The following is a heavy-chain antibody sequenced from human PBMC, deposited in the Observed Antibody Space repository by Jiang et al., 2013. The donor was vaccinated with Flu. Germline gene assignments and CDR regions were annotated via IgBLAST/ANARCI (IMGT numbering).Heavy chain of an antibody. D-gene: IGHD3-22*01. V-gene: IGHV4-59*01. CDR3: ARERDTYYYDSSGTRRLFDP. CDR2: IYYSGST. J-gene: IGHJ5*02. CDR1: GGSISSYY. Sequence: GPGLVKPSETLSLTCTVSGGSISSYYWSWIRQPPGKGLEWIGYIYYSGSTNYNPSLKSRVTISVDTSKNQFSLKLSSVTAADTAVYYCARERDTYYYDSSGTRRLFDPWGQGTLVTVSS.